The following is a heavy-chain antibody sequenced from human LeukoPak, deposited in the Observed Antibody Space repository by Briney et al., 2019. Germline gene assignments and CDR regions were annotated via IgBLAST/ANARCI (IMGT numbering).Heavy chain of an antibody. Sequence: GGSLRLSCAASGFTFTSYSMNWVRQAPGKGLEWVSGIFGSGGNPHYADSVKGRFTISRDNSKNSVYLQINTLRAEDTAVYYCAKTTTGYSSGRYPGWPVDYWGEGTLVTVSS. CDR2: IFGSGGNP. J-gene: IGHJ4*02. CDR3: AKTTTGYSSGRYPGWPVDY. V-gene: IGHV3-23*01. CDR1: GFTFTSYS. D-gene: IGHD6-19*01.